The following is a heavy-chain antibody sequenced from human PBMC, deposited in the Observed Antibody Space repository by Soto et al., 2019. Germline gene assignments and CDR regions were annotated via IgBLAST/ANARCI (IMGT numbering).Heavy chain of an antibody. D-gene: IGHD4-17*01. CDR2: ITGSGGST. CDR1: GFTFDDYA. V-gene: IGHV3-23*01. Sequence: GGSLRLSCAASGFTFDDYAMHWVGQAPGKGLEWVSSITGSGGSTYNADSVKGRFTISRDNSENTLYLQMNSLRAEDTAVYYCAKDPNGDYVGAFDSWGQGTLVTVSS. J-gene: IGHJ4*02. CDR3: AKDPNGDYVGAFDS.